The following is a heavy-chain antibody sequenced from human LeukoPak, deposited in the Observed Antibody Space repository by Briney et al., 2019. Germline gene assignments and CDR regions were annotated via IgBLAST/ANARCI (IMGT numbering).Heavy chain of an antibody. J-gene: IGHJ4*02. Sequence: GGSLRLSCAASGFTFRSYAMHWVRQAPGKGLEWVSYISSSGSTIYYADSVKGRFTISRDNAKNSLYLQMNSLRAEDTAVYYCARDSKWELIPFDYWGQGTLVTVSS. CDR2: ISSSGSTI. CDR3: ARDSKWELIPFDY. D-gene: IGHD1-26*01. V-gene: IGHV3-48*03. CDR1: GFTFRSYA.